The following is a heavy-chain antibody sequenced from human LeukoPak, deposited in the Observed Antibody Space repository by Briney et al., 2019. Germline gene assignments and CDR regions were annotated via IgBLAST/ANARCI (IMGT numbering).Heavy chain of an antibody. Sequence: ASVKVSCKASGYTFTGYYMHWVRQAPGQGLEWMGWISPNSGGTNYAQKFQARVTMTTDTSTSTAYMDLRSLRSDDTAVYYCARDRHRRHYYDSSLHPPLDYWGQGTLVTVSS. CDR3: ARDRHRRHYYDSSLHPPLDY. V-gene: IGHV1-2*02. CDR1: GYTFTGYY. J-gene: IGHJ4*02. CDR2: ISPNSGGT. D-gene: IGHD3-22*01.